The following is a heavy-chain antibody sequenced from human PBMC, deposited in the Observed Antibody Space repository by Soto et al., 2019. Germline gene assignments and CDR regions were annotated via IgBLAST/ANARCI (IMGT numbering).Heavy chain of an antibody. Sequence: QPGGSLRLSCAASGFMFSNHGMHWVRQAPGKGLEWVAVIWSDGNNRYYADSVKGRFTISRANSNNTLYLQMNSLRAEDTAVYYCARARSYYDFWSSYQLDDWGQGTLVTVSS. CDR3: ARARSYYDFWSSYQLDD. CDR1: GFMFSNHG. V-gene: IGHV3-33*01. J-gene: IGHJ1*01. CDR2: IWSDGNNR. D-gene: IGHD3-3*01.